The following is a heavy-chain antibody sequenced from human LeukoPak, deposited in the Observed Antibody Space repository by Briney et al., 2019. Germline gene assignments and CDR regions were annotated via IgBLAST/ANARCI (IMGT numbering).Heavy chain of an antibody. D-gene: IGHD5-18*01. CDR3: ARVDGGYSYGYCVDY. Sequence: GGSLRLSCAASGFTFSSYAMPWVRQAPGKGLEWVAVISYDGSNKYYADSVKGRFTISRDNSKNTLYLQMNSLRAEDTAVYYCARVDGGYSYGYCVDYWGQGTLVTVSS. J-gene: IGHJ4*02. CDR2: ISYDGSNK. V-gene: IGHV3-30-3*01. CDR1: GFTFSSYA.